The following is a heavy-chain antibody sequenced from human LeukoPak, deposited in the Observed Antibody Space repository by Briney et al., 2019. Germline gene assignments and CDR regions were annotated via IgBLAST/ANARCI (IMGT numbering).Heavy chain of an antibody. D-gene: IGHD1-7*01. CDR2: ISGYNGNT. CDR3: AEDAKNYQRGPFEF. J-gene: IGHJ4*02. CDR1: GYTFGDYG. Sequence: ASVKVSCKSSGYTFGDYGISWVRQAPGQGLEWMGWISGYNGNTKYIGKFQGRVTMTADTSTSTAYIELRSLSPDDTATYYCAEDAKNYQRGPFEFWGPGTLVTVSS. V-gene: IGHV1-18*01.